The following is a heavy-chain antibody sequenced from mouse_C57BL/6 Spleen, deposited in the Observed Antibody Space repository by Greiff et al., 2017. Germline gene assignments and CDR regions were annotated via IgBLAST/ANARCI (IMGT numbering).Heavy chain of an antibody. D-gene: IGHD3-2*02. V-gene: IGHV1-15*01. CDR2: IDPETGGT. J-gene: IGHJ2*01. CDR1: GYTFTDYE. Sequence: VQLQQSGAELVRPGASVTLSCKASGYTFTDYEMHWVKQTPVHGLEWIGAIDPETGGTAYNQKFKGKAILTADKSSSTAYMELRSLTSEDSAVYYCTRPTAQATDFDYWGQGTTLTVSS. CDR3: TRPTAQATDFDY.